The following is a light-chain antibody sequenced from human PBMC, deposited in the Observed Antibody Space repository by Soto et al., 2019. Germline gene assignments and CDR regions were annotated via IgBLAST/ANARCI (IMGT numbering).Light chain of an antibody. V-gene: IGKV1-5*03. Sequence: IQMTQSPSTLSASVGDRVTITCRASQSISSWLVWYQQKPGKAPKLLIYKASSLESGVPSRFSGSGSGTEFTLAISSLQPDDFATYYCQQYNGYSSVTFGGGTKVDI. CDR2: KAS. J-gene: IGKJ4*01. CDR1: QSISSW. CDR3: QQYNGYSSVT.